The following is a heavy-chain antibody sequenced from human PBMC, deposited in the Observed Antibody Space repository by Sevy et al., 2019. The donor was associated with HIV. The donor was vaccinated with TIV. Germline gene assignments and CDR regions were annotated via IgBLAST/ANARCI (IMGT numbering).Heavy chain of an antibody. V-gene: IGHV3-30*04. CDR1: GFTFSSYA. J-gene: IGHJ4*02. Sequence: GSLRLSCAASGFTFSSYAMHWVRQAPGKGLEWVAVISYDGSKKYYADSVKGRFTIPRDNSKNTLYLQMNSLRAEDTAVYYCARPEIDYWGQGTLVTVSS. CDR2: ISYDGSKK. CDR3: ARPEIDY.